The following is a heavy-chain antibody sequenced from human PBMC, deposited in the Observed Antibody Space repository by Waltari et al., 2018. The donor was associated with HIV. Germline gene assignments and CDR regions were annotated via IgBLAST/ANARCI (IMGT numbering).Heavy chain of an antibody. J-gene: IGHJ4*02. CDR2: FDPEYGET. V-gene: IGHV1-24*01. D-gene: IGHD3-22*01. Sequence: QVQLVQSGAEVKKPGDSVKVSCKVSGYNLTELSMHWVRQSPGKGLEGMGGFDPEYGETIYAQKFQGRVTMTEDTSTDTAYMELSSLRSEDTAVYYCATGVTMIVVALFDYWGQGTLVTVSS. CDR1: GYNLTELS. CDR3: ATGVTMIVVALFDY.